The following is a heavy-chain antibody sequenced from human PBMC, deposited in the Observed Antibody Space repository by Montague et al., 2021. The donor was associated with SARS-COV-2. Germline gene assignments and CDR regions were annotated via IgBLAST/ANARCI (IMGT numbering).Heavy chain of an antibody. CDR1: GASISTGIYY. Sequence: TLSLTCTVSGASISTGIYYWSWIRQPAGKGLEWIGRIRTTGRTDYNXSLESRVFMSVDTSTNQFSLSLTSVTAADTAVYFCARFGSGTLEFDLWGQGTLVTVSS. CDR2: IRTTGRT. J-gene: IGHJ4*02. CDR3: ARFGSGTLEFDL. V-gene: IGHV4-61*02. D-gene: IGHD1-26*01.